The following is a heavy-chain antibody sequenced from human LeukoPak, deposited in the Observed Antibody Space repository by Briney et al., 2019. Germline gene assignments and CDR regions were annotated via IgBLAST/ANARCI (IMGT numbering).Heavy chain of an antibody. CDR2: ISSSSSYI. CDR3: ARAPRYYYGSGSSSYYMDV. J-gene: IGHJ6*03. D-gene: IGHD3-10*01. CDR1: GFTFSSYS. V-gene: IGHV3-21*01. Sequence: GGSLRLSCAASGFTFSSYSMNWVRQAPGKGLEWVSSISSSSSYIYYADSVKGRFTIYRDNAKNSLYLQMNSLRAEDTAVYYCARAPRYYYGSGSSSYYMDVRGKGTTVTVSS.